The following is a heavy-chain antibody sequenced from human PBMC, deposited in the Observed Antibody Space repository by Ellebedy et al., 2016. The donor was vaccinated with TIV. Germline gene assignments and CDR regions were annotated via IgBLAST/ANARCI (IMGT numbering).Heavy chain of an antibody. J-gene: IGHJ6*03. Sequence: GESLKISXAASGFTFSSYAMSWVRQAPGKGLEWVSAISGSGGSTYYADSVKGRFTISRDNSKNTLYLQMNSLRAEDTAVYYCAKDLKDPDITIFGVVIIEDYMDVWGKGTTVTVSS. CDR3: AKDLKDPDITIFGVVIIEDYMDV. V-gene: IGHV3-23*01. CDR1: GFTFSSYA. CDR2: ISGSGGST. D-gene: IGHD3-3*01.